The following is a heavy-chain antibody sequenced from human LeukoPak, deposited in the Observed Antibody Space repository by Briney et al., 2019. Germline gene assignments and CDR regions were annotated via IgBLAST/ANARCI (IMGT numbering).Heavy chain of an antibody. Sequence: SETLSLTCTVSGGSISSGRYYWSWIRQPAGKGLEWIGRIYTSGSTNYNPSLKSRVTISVDTSKNQFSLKLSSVTAADTAVYYCARRYSTSGWYFDLWGRGTLVTVSS. D-gene: IGHD5-12*01. V-gene: IGHV4-61*02. CDR3: ARRYSTSGWYFDL. CDR1: GGSISSGRYY. J-gene: IGHJ2*01. CDR2: IYTSGST.